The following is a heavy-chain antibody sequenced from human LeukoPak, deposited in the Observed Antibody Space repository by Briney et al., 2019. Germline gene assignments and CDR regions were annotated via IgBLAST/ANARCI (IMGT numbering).Heavy chain of an antibody. V-gene: IGHV1-2*02. J-gene: IGHJ5*02. CDR2: INPNSGGT. D-gene: IGHD2-15*01. CDR3: ARDLAYCSGGSCQGWFGP. Sequence: GASVKVSCKASGYTFTGYYMHWVRQAPGQGLEWMGWINPNSGGTNYAQKFQGRVTMTRDTSISTAYMELSRLRSDDTAVYYCARDLAYCSGGSCQGWFGPWGQGTLVTVSS. CDR1: GYTFTGYY.